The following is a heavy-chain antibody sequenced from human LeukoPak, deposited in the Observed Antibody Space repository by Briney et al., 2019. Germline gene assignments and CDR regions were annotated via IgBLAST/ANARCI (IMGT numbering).Heavy chain of an antibody. V-gene: IGHV3-74*01. Sequence: GGSLRLSCAASGFTFSSYWMHWVRQAPGKGLVWVSRISSDGSSTSYADSVKGRFTISRDNAKNTLYLQMNSLRAEDTAVYYCARDRRDYGDYYFDYWGQGTLVTVSS. CDR2: ISSDGSST. J-gene: IGHJ4*02. CDR1: GFTFSSYW. CDR3: ARDRRDYGDYYFDY. D-gene: IGHD4-17*01.